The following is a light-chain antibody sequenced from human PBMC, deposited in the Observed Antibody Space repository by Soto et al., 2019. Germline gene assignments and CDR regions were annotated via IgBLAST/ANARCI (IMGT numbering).Light chain of an antibody. Sequence: AILMTQSPSSLSASTGDRVTITCRASQGISSYLAWYLQKPGKAPKLLIYAASTWQSGVPSRFSGSGSGTDFTLTISCLQSEDFAPYYCQQYYSYPRTFGQGTNVEIK. J-gene: IGKJ1*01. CDR1: QGISSY. V-gene: IGKV1-8*01. CDR2: AAS. CDR3: QQYYSYPRT.